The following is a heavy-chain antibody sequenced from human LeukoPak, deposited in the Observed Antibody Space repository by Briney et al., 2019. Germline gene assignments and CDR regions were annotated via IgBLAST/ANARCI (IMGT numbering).Heavy chain of an antibody. CDR3: ARNSSSSGDFDY. J-gene: IGHJ4*02. D-gene: IGHD6-6*01. V-gene: IGHV1-18*01. CDR2: ISAYNGNT. Sequence: ASMKVSCKASGYTFTTYGISWVRQAPGQGLEWMGWISAYNGNTNYAQKLQGRVTMTTDTSTSTAYMELRSLRSDDTAVYYCARNSSSSGDFDYWGQGTLVTVSS. CDR1: GYTFTTYG.